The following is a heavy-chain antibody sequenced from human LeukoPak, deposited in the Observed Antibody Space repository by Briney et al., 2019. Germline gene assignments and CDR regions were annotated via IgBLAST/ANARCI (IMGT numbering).Heavy chain of an antibody. J-gene: IGHJ4*02. CDR1: GFTFSSYS. CDR2: ISSSSDTI. V-gene: IGHV3-48*01. Sequence: PGGSLRLSCAASGFTFSSYSMNWVRQAPGKGLEWVSYISSSSDTIYYADSVKGRFTISRDDAEKSLHLQMSSLRVEDTAVYYCVTPRFFDIVATIETDYWGQGTLVTVSS. D-gene: IGHD5-12*01. CDR3: VTPRFFDIVATIETDY.